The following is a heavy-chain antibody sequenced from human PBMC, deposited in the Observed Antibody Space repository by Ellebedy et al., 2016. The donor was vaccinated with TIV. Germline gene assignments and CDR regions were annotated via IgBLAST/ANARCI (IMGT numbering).Heavy chain of an antibody. CDR1: GYTFTSYD. CDR3: ARLDSSGVYWYFDL. J-gene: IGHJ2*01. Sequence: ASVKVSXXASGYTFTSYDINWVRQATGQGLEWMGWMNPNSGNTGYAQKFQGRVTMTRNTSISTAYMELSSLRSEDTAVYYCARLDSSGVYWYFDLWGRGTLVTVSS. V-gene: IGHV1-8*01. CDR2: MNPNSGNT. D-gene: IGHD3-22*01.